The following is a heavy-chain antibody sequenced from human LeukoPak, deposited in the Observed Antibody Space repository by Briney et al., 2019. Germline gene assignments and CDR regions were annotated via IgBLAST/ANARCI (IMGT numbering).Heavy chain of an antibody. V-gene: IGHV1-69*02. CDR2: IIPILGIA. Sequence: SVKVSCKASGGTFSSYTISWVRQAPGKGLEWMGWIIPILGIANYAHTFKARVTISADKSTSTPYMEMSSLRSEDTAVYYCEDFVRIFGVVTRDAFDIWGQGTMVTVSS. CDR1: GGTFSSYT. J-gene: IGHJ3*02. CDR3: EDFVRIFGVVTRDAFDI. D-gene: IGHD3-3*01.